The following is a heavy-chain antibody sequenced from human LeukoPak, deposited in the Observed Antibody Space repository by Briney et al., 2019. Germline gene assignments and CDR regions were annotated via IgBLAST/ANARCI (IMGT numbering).Heavy chain of an antibody. V-gene: IGHV1-8*01. J-gene: IGHJ5*02. D-gene: IGHD4-17*01. Sequence: ASVKVSCKASGYTFTSYDINWLRQATGQGLEWMGWMNPNSGNTGYAQKFQGRVTMTRNTSINTAYMGLSSLRSEDTAVYYCARGEHDYGDYVAANWFDPRGQGTLVTVSS. CDR1: GYTFTSYD. CDR3: ARGEHDYGDYVAANWFDP. CDR2: MNPNSGNT.